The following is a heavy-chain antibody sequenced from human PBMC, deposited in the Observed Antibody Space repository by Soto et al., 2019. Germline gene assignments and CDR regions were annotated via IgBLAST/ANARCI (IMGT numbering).Heavy chain of an antibody. Sequence: GGSLRLSCAASGFTFSSYGMHWVRQAPGKGLEWVAVILFDGNKKYYADSVKGRFTISRDNSKNTLYLQMNSLRAEDTAVYYCAKGDVLVEVVARDYYGMDVWGQGTTVTVSS. CDR1: GFTFSSYG. CDR2: ILFDGNKK. CDR3: AKGDVLVEVVARDYYGMDV. V-gene: IGHV3-30*18. D-gene: IGHD2-15*01. J-gene: IGHJ6*02.